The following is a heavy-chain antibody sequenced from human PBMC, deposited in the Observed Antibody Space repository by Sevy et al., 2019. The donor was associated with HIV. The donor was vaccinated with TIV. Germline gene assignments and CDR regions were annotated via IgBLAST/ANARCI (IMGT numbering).Heavy chain of an antibody. D-gene: IGHD3-10*01. CDR3: SRSVYGSGTYLNDY. V-gene: IGHV4-59*13. Sequence: SETLSLTCTVSSGSISTFYWSWIRQPPGKGLEWIGYIYSSGISNFNPSLKSRVTISLDTSKSQFSLKLTSVTAADTAVYYCSRSVYGSGTYLNDYWGQGTLVTVSS. CDR1: SGSISTFY. CDR2: IYSSGIS. J-gene: IGHJ4*02.